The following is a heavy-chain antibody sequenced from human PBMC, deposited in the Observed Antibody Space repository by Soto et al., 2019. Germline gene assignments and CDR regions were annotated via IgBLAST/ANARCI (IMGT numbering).Heavy chain of an antibody. Sequence: TSETLSLTCTVSGVSIISSIYYWGWISQPPGKGLEWIGSIYYSGSTYYNPSLKSRVTISVDTSKNQFSLKLSSVTAADTAVYYCARRDYGEGYFDYWGQGTLVTVSS. J-gene: IGHJ4*02. CDR2: IYYSGST. CDR3: ARRDYGEGYFDY. CDR1: GVSIISSIYY. V-gene: IGHV4-39*01. D-gene: IGHD4-17*01.